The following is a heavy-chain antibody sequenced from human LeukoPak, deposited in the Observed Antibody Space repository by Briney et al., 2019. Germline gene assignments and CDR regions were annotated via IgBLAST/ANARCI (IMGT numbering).Heavy chain of an antibody. D-gene: IGHD1-26*01. V-gene: IGHV4-4*02. CDR3: TRVGVEATEFDY. CDR2: IYHSGST. J-gene: IGHJ4*02. Sequence: SETLSLTCAVSGDSINSSNWWSWVRQPPGKGLEWIREIYHSGSTNYNPSLKSRVTLSIDKSQNQFSLKLNSVTAADTAVYYCTRVGVEATEFDYWGQGTLVTVSS. CDR1: GDSINSSNW.